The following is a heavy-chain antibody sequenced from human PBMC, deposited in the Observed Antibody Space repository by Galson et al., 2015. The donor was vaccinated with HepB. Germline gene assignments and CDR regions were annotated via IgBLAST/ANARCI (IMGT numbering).Heavy chain of an antibody. CDR1: GFTFSSDW. V-gene: IGHV3-7*03. J-gene: IGHJ4*02. Sequence: SLRLSCAASGFTFSSDWMNWVRQAPGKGLEWVANIDQNGRQKNYVDSVEGRFTISRDNAKSSLYLEMNSLRADDTAVYYCARDPDIVRGVSFDYWGQGALVTVSS. CDR3: ARDPDIVRGVSFDY. CDR2: IDQNGRQK. D-gene: IGHD3-10*01.